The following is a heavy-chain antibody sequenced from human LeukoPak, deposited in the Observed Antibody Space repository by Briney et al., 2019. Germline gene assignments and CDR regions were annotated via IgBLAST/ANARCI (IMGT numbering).Heavy chain of an antibody. D-gene: IGHD6-13*01. J-gene: IGHJ4*02. V-gene: IGHV4-59*01. CDR3: ARQEFRAGFDY. CDR2: IYYSGNT. Sequence: SETLSLTCTVSGGSISSYYWSWIRQPPGKGLEWIGYIYYSGNTNCNPSLKSRVTISVDTSKNQFSLKLTSVTAADTAVYYCARQEFRAGFDYWGQGTLVTVSS. CDR1: GGSISSYY.